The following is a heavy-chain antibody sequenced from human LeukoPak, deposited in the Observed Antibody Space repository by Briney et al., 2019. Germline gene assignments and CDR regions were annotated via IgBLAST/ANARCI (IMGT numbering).Heavy chain of an antibody. CDR1: GYTFIDYY. V-gene: IGHV1-2*02. Sequence: ASVKDSCKASGYTFIDYYMHWVRQAPGQGLEWMGWINPNSGGTNYAQKFQGRVTMTRDTSISTAYMDLSRLRSDDTAVYYCARENIGYCSSTSCPHFEYWGQGTLVTVSS. D-gene: IGHD2-2*01. CDR3: ARENIGYCSSTSCPHFEY. CDR2: INPNSGGT. J-gene: IGHJ4*02.